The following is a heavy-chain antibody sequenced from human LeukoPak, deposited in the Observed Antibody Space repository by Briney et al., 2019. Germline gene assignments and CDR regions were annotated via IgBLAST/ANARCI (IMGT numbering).Heavy chain of an antibody. D-gene: IGHD3-10*01. Sequence: SETLSLTCTVSGGSINSGSYYWGWIRQPPGKGLEWIGSIYYSGSTYYNPSLKSRVTISVDTSKNQFSLKLSSVTAADTAVYYCARRRYGSGSYPDWGQGTLVTVSS. V-gene: IGHV4-39*01. J-gene: IGHJ4*02. CDR2: IYYSGST. CDR3: ARRRYGSGSYPD. CDR1: GGSINSGSYY.